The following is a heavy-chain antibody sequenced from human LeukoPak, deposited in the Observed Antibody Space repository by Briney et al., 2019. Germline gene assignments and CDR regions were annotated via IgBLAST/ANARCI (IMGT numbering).Heavy chain of an antibody. Sequence: PGGSLRLSCAASGFTFSSYGMHWVRQAPGKGLEWVAVISYDGSNKYYADSVKGRFTISRDNSKNTLYLQMNSLRAEDTAVYYCAKDRYYGSGSYSNWGQGTLVTVSS. D-gene: IGHD3-10*01. J-gene: IGHJ4*02. CDR1: GFTFSSYG. V-gene: IGHV3-30*18. CDR2: ISYDGSNK. CDR3: AKDRYYGSGSYSN.